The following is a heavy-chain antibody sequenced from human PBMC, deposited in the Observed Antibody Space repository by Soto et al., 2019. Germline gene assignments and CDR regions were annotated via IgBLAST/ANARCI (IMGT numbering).Heavy chain of an antibody. D-gene: IGHD3-22*01. Sequence: ASVKVSCKASGYTFTSYYMHWVRQAPGQGLEWMGIINPSGGSTSYAQKFQGRVTMTRDTSTSTVYKELSSLRSEDTAVYYCARDGRVKYYDSSGYLDYWGQGTLVTVSS. CDR3: ARDGRVKYYDSSGYLDY. CDR2: INPSGGST. V-gene: IGHV1-46*01. J-gene: IGHJ4*02. CDR1: GYTFTSYY.